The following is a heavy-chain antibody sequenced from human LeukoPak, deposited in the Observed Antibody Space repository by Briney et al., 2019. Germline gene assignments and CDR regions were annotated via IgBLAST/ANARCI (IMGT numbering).Heavy chain of an antibody. CDR3: ARGRGRWGVVVAAIRHNWFDP. CDR2: IYHSGST. Sequence: PSETLSLTCTVSGYSISSGYYWGWIRQPPGKGLEWIGSIYHSGSTYYNPSLKGRVTISVDTSKNQFSLKLSSVTAADTAVYYCARGRGRWGVVVAAIRHNWFDPWGQGTLVTVSS. CDR1: GYSISSGYY. J-gene: IGHJ5*02. V-gene: IGHV4-38-2*02. D-gene: IGHD2-15*01.